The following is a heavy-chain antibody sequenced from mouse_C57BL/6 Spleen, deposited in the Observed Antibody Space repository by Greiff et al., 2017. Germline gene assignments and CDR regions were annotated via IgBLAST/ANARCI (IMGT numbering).Heavy chain of an antibody. D-gene: IGHD1-1*01. CDR2: IYPGDGDT. V-gene: IGHV1-82*01. Sequence: QVQLQQSGPELVKPGASVKISCKASGYAFSSSWMNWVKQRPGKGLEWIGRIYPGDGDTNYNRKFKGKATLTADKSSSTAYMQLSSLTSEVSAVYFCARDGSSIFAYWGQGTLVTVSA. J-gene: IGHJ3*01. CDR1: GYAFSSSW. CDR3: ARDGSSIFAY.